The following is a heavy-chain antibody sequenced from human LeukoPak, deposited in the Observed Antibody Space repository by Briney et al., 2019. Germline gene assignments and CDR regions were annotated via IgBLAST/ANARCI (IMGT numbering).Heavy chain of an antibody. Sequence: SVKVSCKASGGTFSSYVISWVRQAPGQGLEWMGRIIPILGIANYAQKFQGRVTITADKSTSTAYMELSSLRSEDTAVYYCARGSSGPDYYYGMDVWGQGTTVTVSS. V-gene: IGHV1-69*04. CDR2: IIPILGIA. D-gene: IGHD7-27*01. CDR1: GGTFSSYV. CDR3: ARGSSGPDYYYGMDV. J-gene: IGHJ6*02.